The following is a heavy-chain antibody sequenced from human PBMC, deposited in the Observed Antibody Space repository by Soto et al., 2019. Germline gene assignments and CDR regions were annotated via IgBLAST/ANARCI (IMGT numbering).Heavy chain of an antibody. J-gene: IGHJ5*02. CDR3: AKGINYYASSGDSWFDP. D-gene: IGHD3-22*01. CDR1: GGSINSGRYS. V-gene: IGHV4-30-2*01. Sequence: QMQLQESGSGLVKPSQTLSLTCTVSGGSINSGRYSWTWIRQPPGAGLEWIGHMYHIGTTYYNPSLKSRVTMSVDTSKHQFSLKLNSVTAADTAIYYCAKGINYYASSGDSWFDPWGQGTLVTVSS. CDR2: MYHIGTT.